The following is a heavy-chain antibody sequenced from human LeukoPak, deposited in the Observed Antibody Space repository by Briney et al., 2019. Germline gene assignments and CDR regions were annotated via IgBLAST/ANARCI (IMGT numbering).Heavy chain of an antibody. CDR1: GYTFTGYY. J-gene: IGHJ6*03. D-gene: IGHD3-22*01. V-gene: IGHV1-2*06. CDR2: INPNSGGT. CDR3: AREVGYDSSGYYDYYYYMDV. Sequence: ASVKVSCKASGYTFTGYYMHWVRQAPGQGLEWMGRINPNSGGTNYAQKFQGRVTMTRDTSISTAYMELSRLRSDDTAVYYCAREVGYDSSGYYDYYYYMDVWGKGTTVTVYS.